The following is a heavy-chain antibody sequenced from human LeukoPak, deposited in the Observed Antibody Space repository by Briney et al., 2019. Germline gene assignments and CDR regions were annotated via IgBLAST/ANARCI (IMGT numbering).Heavy chain of an antibody. CDR1: GGTFSSYA. Sequence: SVKVSCRASGGTFSSYAISWVRQAPGQGLEWMGGIIPIFGTANYAQKFQGRVTITADESTSTAYMELSSLRSEDTAVYYCARTGSGGSFNWFDPWGQGTLVTVSP. V-gene: IGHV1-69*13. J-gene: IGHJ5*02. D-gene: IGHD2-15*01. CDR2: IIPIFGTA. CDR3: ARTGSGGSFNWFDP.